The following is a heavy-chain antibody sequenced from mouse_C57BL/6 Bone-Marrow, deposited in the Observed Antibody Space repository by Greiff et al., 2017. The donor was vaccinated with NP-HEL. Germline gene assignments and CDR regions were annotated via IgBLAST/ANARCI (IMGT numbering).Heavy chain of an antibody. Sequence: DVKLVESGGGLVQPGGSLSLSCAASGFTFTDYYMSWVRQPPGKALEWLVFIRNLANGYTTEYSASVKGRFTISRDNSQSILYLQMNALRAEDSATYYCARSIYYDYSDDPFYAMDYWGQGTSVTVSS. D-gene: IGHD2-4*01. CDR1: GFTFTDYY. CDR2: IRNLANGYTT. CDR3: ARSIYYDYSDDPFYAMDY. V-gene: IGHV7-3*01. J-gene: IGHJ4*01.